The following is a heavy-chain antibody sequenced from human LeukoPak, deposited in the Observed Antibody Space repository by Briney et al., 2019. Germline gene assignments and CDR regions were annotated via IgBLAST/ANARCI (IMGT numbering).Heavy chain of an antibody. CDR2: IYYSGST. V-gene: IGHV4-59*01. J-gene: IGHJ6*03. D-gene: IGHD3-22*01. CDR1: GGSISSYY. Sequence: PSETLSLTCTVSGGSISSYYWSWIRQPPGKGLEWIGYIYYSGSTNYNPSLKSRVTISVDTSKNQFSLKLSSVTAADTAVYYCARDRTGYYDSSGHTYYYYYMDVWGKGTTVTVSS. CDR3: ARDRTGYYDSSGHTYYYYYMDV.